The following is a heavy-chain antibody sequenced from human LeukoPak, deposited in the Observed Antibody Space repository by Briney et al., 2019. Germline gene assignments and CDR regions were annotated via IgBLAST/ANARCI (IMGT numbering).Heavy chain of an antibody. J-gene: IGHJ4*02. D-gene: IGHD3-9*01. CDR1: GFTFSSYG. CDR2: IWYDGSNK. V-gene: IGHV3-33*01. Sequence: GGSLRLSCAASGFTFSSYGMHWVRQAPGKGLEWVAVIWYDGSNKYYADSVKGRFTISRDNSKNTLYLQMNSLRAEDTAMYYCARGKDILTGYYLFDYWGQGTLVTVSS. CDR3: ARGKDILTGYYLFDY.